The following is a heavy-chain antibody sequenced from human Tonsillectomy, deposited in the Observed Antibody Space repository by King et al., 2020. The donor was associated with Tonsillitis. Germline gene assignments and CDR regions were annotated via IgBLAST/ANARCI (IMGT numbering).Heavy chain of an antibody. CDR2: IDPTDSYT. D-gene: IGHD1-1*01. J-gene: IGHJ2*01. V-gene: IGHV5-10-1*03. CDR3: ARQFNWNTHFDL. CDR1: GYSFTSYW. Sequence: VQLVESGGEVKKPGESLRISCKGSGYSFTSYWISWVRQMPGKGLEWMGRIDPTDSYTDYSPSFQGHVTISADKSISTVYLHWSSLKASDTAMYYCARQFNWNTHFDLWARGTLVTVSS.